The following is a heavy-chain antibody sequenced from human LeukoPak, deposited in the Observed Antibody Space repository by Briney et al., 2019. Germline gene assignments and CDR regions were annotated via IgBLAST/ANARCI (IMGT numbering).Heavy chain of an antibody. CDR3: ARGVGLGYCSSTSCSELDY. CDR2: INPNSGGT. J-gene: IGHJ4*02. D-gene: IGHD2-2*01. Sequence: ASVKVSCKASGYTFTGYYMHWVRQAPGQGLEWMGWINPNSGGTNYAQKFQGRVTMTRDTSTSTVYMELSRLRSDDTAVYYCARGVGLGYCSSTSCSELDYWGQGTLVTVSS. CDR1: GYTFTGYY. V-gene: IGHV1-2*02.